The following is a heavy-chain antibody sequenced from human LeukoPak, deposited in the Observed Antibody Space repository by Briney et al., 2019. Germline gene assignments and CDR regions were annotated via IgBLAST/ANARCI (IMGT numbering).Heavy chain of an antibody. Sequence: GASVKVSCKASGYTFTSYAMNWVRQAPGQGLEWMGWINTNTGNPTYAQGFTGRFVFSLDTSVSTAYLQISSLKAEDTAVYYCARDQASGWYYNYYYYGMDVWGQGTTVTVSS. J-gene: IGHJ6*02. CDR3: ARDQASGWYYNYYYYGMDV. CDR2: INTNTGNP. D-gene: IGHD6-19*01. V-gene: IGHV7-4-1*02. CDR1: GYTFTSYA.